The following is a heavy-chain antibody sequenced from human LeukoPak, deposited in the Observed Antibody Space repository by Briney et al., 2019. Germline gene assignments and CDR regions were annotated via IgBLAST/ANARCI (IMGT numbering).Heavy chain of an antibody. V-gene: IGHV4-39*01. CDR3: ARRGVYGSKNYFEY. J-gene: IGHJ4*01. CDR1: GASVYSGDYY. Sequence: PSETLSLTCSVLGASVYSGDYYWAWIRQPPGKSLEYIGSIYYSGGTYDNPSLTGRFTMSVDRSKNQFSLNLASVTAADTAVYYCARRGVYGSKNYFEYWGQGVLVIVSS. CDR2: IYYSGGT. D-gene: IGHD3-10*01.